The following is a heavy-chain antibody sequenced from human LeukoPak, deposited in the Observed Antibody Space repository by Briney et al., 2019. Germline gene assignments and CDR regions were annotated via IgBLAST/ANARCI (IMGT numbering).Heavy chain of an antibody. V-gene: IGHV3-53*01. Sequence: GGSLRLSCAVSGFSVSVYYMSCASQAPGRGLECVSFLYTGGDTYYADSVKGRFTISRDNSKNTLYLQMNGLRAEDTAVYYCARGPGIRGIFDYWGQGTLVTVSS. CDR1: GFSVSVYY. CDR2: LYTGGDT. D-gene: IGHD1-26*01. J-gene: IGHJ4*02. CDR3: ARGPGIRGIFDY.